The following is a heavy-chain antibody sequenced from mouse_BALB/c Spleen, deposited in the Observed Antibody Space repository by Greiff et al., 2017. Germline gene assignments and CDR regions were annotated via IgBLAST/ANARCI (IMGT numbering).Heavy chain of an antibody. V-gene: IGHV5-4*02. CDR2: ISDGGSYT. J-gene: IGHJ3*01. CDR1: GFTFSDYY. D-gene: IGHD1-1*01. CDR3: ARDYGSLPFAY. Sequence: EVQLVESGGGLVKPGGSLKLSCAASGFTFSDYYMYWVRQTPEKRLEWVATISDGGSYTYYPDSVKGRFTISRDNAKNNLYLQMSSLKSEDTAMYYCARDYGSLPFAYWGQGTLVTVSA.